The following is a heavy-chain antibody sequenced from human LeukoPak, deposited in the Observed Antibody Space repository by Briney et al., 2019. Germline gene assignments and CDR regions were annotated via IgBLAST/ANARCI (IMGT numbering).Heavy chain of an antibody. Sequence: ASVKVSRKASGGTFSSYAISWVRQAPGQGLEWMGGIIPIFGTANYAQKFQGRVTITADESTSTAYMELSSLRSEDTAVYYCAALDTIFGVVRITWFDPWGQGTLVTVSS. CDR3: AALDTIFGVVRITWFDP. V-gene: IGHV1-69*13. D-gene: IGHD3-3*01. CDR2: IIPIFGTA. J-gene: IGHJ5*02. CDR1: GGTFSSYA.